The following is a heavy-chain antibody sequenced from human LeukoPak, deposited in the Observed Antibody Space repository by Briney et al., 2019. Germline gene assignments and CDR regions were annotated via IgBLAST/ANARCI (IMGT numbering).Heavy chain of an antibody. CDR1: GFTFSSYG. V-gene: IGHV3-33*01. CDR3: ARVWRPTTVTTHFDY. CDR2: IWYDGSNK. Sequence: PGGSLRLSCAASGFTFSSYGMHWVRQAPGKGLEWVAVIWYDGSNKYYADSVKGRFTISRDNSKNTLYLQMNSLRAEDTAVYYCARVWRPTTVTTHFDYWGQGTLVTVSS. J-gene: IGHJ4*02. D-gene: IGHD4-17*01.